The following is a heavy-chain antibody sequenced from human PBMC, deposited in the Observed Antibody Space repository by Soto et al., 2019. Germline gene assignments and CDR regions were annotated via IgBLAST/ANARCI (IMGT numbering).Heavy chain of an antibody. Sequence: ASVKVSCKASGYAFTSFGISWVRHAPGQGLEWMGWTVAYNGNTNYAQKLQGRVTMTTDTSTSTAYMELRSLRSDDTAVYYCARVDSLGDDYGDSWAQGTLVTVSS. V-gene: IGHV1-18*01. D-gene: IGHD3-16*01. CDR2: TVAYNGNT. CDR3: ARVDSLGDDYGDS. CDR1: GYAFTSFG. J-gene: IGHJ4*02.